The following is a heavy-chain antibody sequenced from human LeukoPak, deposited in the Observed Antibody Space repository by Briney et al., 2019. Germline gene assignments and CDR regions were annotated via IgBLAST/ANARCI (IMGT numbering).Heavy chain of an antibody. V-gene: IGHV1-18*01. CDR3: ARQTRLICSSTSCFDFDY. D-gene: IGHD2-2*01. CDR1: GYTFTSYG. Sequence: AAVKVSCKASGYTFTSYGISWVRQAPGQGLEWMGWISAYNGNTNYAQKLHGRVTMTTDTSTSTASMELSSLRSDDTAVYYCARQTRLICSSTSCFDFDYWGQGTLVTVSS. J-gene: IGHJ4*02. CDR2: ISAYNGNT.